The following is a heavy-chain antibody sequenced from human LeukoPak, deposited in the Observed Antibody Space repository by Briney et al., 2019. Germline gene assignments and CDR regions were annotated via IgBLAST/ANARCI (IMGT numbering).Heavy chain of an antibody. V-gene: IGHV4-31*03. D-gene: IGHD3-22*01. Sequence: SQTLSLTCTVSGGSISSGGYYWSWIRQHPGKGLEWIGYIYYSGSTYYNPSLKSRVTISEDTSKNQFSLKLSSVTAADTAVYYCARSLRRDYYDSTDAFDIWGQGTMVTVSS. CDR2: IYYSGST. J-gene: IGHJ3*02. CDR1: GGSISSGGYY. CDR3: ARSLRRDYYDSTDAFDI.